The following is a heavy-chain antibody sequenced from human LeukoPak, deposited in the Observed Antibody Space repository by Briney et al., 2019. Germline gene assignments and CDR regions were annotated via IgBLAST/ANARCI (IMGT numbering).Heavy chain of an antibody. CDR1: GFTFATSA. Sequence: GASVKVSCKASGFTFATSAVQWVRQARGQRLEWIGWIVVASGHTNYAQRIHERITITRDMSTSTAYMELSSLRSEDTAVYYCAATSTVTTGGSYYGMDVWGQGTTVTVSS. D-gene: IGHD4-17*01. J-gene: IGHJ6*02. CDR3: AATSTVTTGGSYYGMDV. V-gene: IGHV1-58*01. CDR2: IVVASGHT.